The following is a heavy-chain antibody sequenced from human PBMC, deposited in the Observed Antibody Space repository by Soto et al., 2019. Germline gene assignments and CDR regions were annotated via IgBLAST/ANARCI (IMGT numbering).Heavy chain of an antibody. Sequence: PGGSLRLSCAASGFTFSSYWMHWVRQAPGKGLVWVSRINSDGSSTSYADSVKGRFTISRDNAKNTLYLQMNSLRAEDTAVYYCARVTSIAARGGPYGMDVWGQGTTVTVSS. V-gene: IGHV3-74*01. CDR1: GFTFSSYW. J-gene: IGHJ6*02. CDR3: ARVTSIAARGGPYGMDV. D-gene: IGHD6-6*01. CDR2: INSDGSST.